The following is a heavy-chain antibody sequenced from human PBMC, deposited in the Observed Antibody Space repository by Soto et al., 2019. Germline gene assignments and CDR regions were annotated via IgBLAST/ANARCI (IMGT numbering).Heavy chain of an antibody. CDR2: IWNDGTKK. Sequence: QVQLVESGGGVVQPGRSLRLSCAASGFTFSTYAMQWVRQAPGKGLEWVSLIWNDGTKKYYADFVKGRFTVSRDNSKNTLYLQMNSLRAEDTAVYYCARDGDTAYVFDYWGQGTLVTVSS. J-gene: IGHJ4*02. D-gene: IGHD5-18*01. V-gene: IGHV3-33*01. CDR3: ARDGDTAYVFDY. CDR1: GFTFSTYA.